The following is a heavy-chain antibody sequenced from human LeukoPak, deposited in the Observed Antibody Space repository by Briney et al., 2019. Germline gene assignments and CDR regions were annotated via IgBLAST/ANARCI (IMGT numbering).Heavy chain of an antibody. J-gene: IGHJ4*01. V-gene: IGHV1-69*04. CDR3: ARVDGDLVDY. D-gene: IGHD4-17*01. Sequence: GASVKVSCKASGGTFSSYAISWVRQAPGQGLEWMGRIIPILGIANYAQKFQGRVTMTTDTSTSTAYMELRSLRSDDTAVYYCARVDGDLVDYWGQGTLVTVSS. CDR2: IIPILGIA. CDR1: GGTFSSYA.